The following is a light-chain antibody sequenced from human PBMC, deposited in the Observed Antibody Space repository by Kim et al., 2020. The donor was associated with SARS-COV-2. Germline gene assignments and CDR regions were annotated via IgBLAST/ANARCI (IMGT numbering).Light chain of an antibody. V-gene: IGLV3-1*01. Sequence: VSPGQTASLPCSGDKLVDKDACWYQTKPGQSPGLVIYQDSKRPSGIPERFSGSNSGNTATLTTSGAQAMDEADYYCQAWDSSTARVFGGGTQLTVL. CDR2: QDS. J-gene: IGLJ3*02. CDR3: QAWDSSTARV. CDR1: KLVDKD.